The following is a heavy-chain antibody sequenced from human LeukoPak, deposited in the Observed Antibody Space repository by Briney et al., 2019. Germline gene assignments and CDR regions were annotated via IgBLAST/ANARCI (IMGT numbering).Heavy chain of an antibody. CDR2: IWYDGSNK. CDR1: GFTSSSYG. J-gene: IGHJ4*02. D-gene: IGHD3-16*02. Sequence: GRSLRLSCAASGFTSSSYGMRWVRQAPGRGLGRVAVIWYDGSNKYYADSVRVRFTISRDNSKNTLYLQMNRLRAEDTAVYYCAREDYDYVWGSYRPLDYWGQGTLVTVSS. V-gene: IGHV3-33*01. CDR3: AREDYDYVWGSYRPLDY.